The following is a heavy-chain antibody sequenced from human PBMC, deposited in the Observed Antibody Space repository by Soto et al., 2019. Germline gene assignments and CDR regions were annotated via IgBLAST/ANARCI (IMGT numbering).Heavy chain of an antibody. CDR2: IYSSGST. D-gene: IGHD2-15*01. CDR3: ARWSPDSYFYGMDV. J-gene: IGHJ6*02. Sequence: QVQLQESGPRLVKPLETLSLTCTVSGGSVSSGSHYWSWLRQPPGKGLEWIGYIYSSGSTDSNPSLKSRVTKSVDTSKNQFSLNLSSVAAADTAIYYCARWSPDSYFYGMDVWGQGTTVTVSS. V-gene: IGHV4-61*01. CDR1: GGSVSSGSHY.